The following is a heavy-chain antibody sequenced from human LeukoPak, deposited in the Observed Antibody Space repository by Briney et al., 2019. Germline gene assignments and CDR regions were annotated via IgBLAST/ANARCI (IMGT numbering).Heavy chain of an antibody. CDR3: AFFPHYYDSSGYPAPIDY. CDR1: GGSFSGYY. CDR2: INHSGST. D-gene: IGHD3-22*01. J-gene: IGHJ4*02. V-gene: IGHV4-34*01. Sequence: SETLSLTCAVYGGSFSGYYWSWIRQPPGKGLEWIGEINHSGSTNYNPSLKSRVTISVDTSKNQFSLKLSSVTAADTAVYYCAFFPHYYDSSGYPAPIDYWGQGTLVTVSS.